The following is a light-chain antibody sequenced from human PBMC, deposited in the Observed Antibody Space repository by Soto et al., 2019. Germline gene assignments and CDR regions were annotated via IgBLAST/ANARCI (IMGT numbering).Light chain of an antibody. V-gene: IGKV1-5*03. CDR1: QTINSW. J-gene: IGKJ2*03. Sequence: DIQMTQSPSTLSASVGDRVTITCRASQTINSWLAWYQQKPGKAPKLLIYKASSLESGVPSRFSGSESGTEFTLTISSLHPDDFATYYCQQYDTYSSFGQGTKLEIK. CDR3: QQYDTYSS. CDR2: KAS.